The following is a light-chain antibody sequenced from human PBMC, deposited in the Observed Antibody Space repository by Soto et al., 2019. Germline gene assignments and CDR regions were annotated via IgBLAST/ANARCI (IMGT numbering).Light chain of an antibody. CDR3: QQRSDWPWT. V-gene: IGKV3-11*01. CDR2: DTS. J-gene: IGKJ1*01. Sequence: ESVLPPSPATLSLSPGERATLSCRASQSISTNLAWYQQTPGQAPRLLIHDTSNRATGIPARFSGSGSGTDFTLSISSLEPEDFVVYYCQQRSDWPWTFGQGTKVDIK. CDR1: QSISTN.